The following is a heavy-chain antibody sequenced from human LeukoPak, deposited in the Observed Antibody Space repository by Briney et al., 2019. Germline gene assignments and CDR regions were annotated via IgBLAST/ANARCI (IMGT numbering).Heavy chain of an antibody. J-gene: IGHJ6*02. D-gene: IGHD3-10*01. Sequence: GGSLRLSCAASGFTFSTYSMNWVRQAPGKGREWGSVIYSGGSTYYADSVKGRFTISRDNSKNTLYLQMNSLRAEDTAVYYCARDRGAPPYYYYGMDVWRQGTTVTVSS. CDR3: ARDRGAPPYYYYGMDV. CDR2: IYSGGST. CDR1: GFTFSTYS. V-gene: IGHV3-66*01.